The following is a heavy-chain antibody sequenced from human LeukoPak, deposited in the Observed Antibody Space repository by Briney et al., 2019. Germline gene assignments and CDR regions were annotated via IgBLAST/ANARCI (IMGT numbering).Heavy chain of an antibody. CDR3: ARSRNPSPYFRY. V-gene: IGHV1-18*01. Sequence: GASVKVSCKASGYTFTSYGISWVRQAPGQGLEWMGWISAYNGNTNYAQKFQGRVTITADKSTSTAYMELRSLTSDDTAVYYCARSRNPSPYFRYWGQGTLVTVSS. J-gene: IGHJ4*02. CDR2: ISAYNGNT. D-gene: IGHD2/OR15-2a*01. CDR1: GYTFTSYG.